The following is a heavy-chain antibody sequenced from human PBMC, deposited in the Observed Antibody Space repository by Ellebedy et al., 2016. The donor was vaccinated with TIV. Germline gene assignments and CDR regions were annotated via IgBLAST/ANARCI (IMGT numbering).Heavy chain of an antibody. V-gene: IGHV4-38-2*02. CDR3: ARDRAHGGDCYFDY. CDR1: GYSISSGYY. CDR2: IYYSGST. J-gene: IGHJ4*02. Sequence: SETLSLXXTVSGYSISSGYYWGWIRQPPGKGLEWIGSIYYSGSTYYNPSLKSRVTISVDTSKNQFSLKLSSVTAADTAVYYCARDRAHGGDCYFDYWGQGTLVTVSS. D-gene: IGHD2-21*02.